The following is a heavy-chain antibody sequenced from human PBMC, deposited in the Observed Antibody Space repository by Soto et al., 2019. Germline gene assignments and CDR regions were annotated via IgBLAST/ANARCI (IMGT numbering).Heavy chain of an antibody. J-gene: IGHJ6*02. CDR1: GFTFSSYA. CDR2: ISYDGSNK. CDR3: ARESMIVAHTYGMDV. D-gene: IGHD3-22*01. V-gene: IGHV3-30-3*01. Sequence: GGSLRLSCAASGFTFSSYAMHWVRQAPGKGLEWVAVISYDGSNKYYADSVKGRFTISRDNSKNTLYLQMNSLRAEDTAVYYCARESMIVAHTYGMDVWGQGTTVTVSS.